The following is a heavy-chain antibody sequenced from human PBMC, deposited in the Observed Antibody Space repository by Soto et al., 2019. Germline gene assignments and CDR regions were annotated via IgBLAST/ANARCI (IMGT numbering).Heavy chain of an antibody. J-gene: IGHJ6*02. Sequence: ASVKVSCKASGFTFTSSAVQWVRQARGQRLEWIGWIVVGSGNTNYAQKFQERVTITRDMSTSTAYMELSSLRSEDTAVYYCAADTYNWNYRSPNYGMDVWGQGPTVTVSS. CDR1: GFTFTSSA. CDR2: IVVGSGNT. D-gene: IGHD1-7*01. V-gene: IGHV1-58*01. CDR3: AADTYNWNYRSPNYGMDV.